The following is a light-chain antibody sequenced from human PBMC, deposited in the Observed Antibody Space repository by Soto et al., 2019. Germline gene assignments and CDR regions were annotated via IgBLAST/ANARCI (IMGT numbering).Light chain of an antibody. CDR1: QSISDT. Sequence: EIVMTQSPATLSVSPGGRATLSCRASQSISDTLAWYQQKPGQAPRLLIYGASTRAPGFPARFSGSGSGTDFTITISSLQSEDFAVYYCQQYNNWPWTFGQGTKVEI. V-gene: IGKV3-15*01. CDR3: QQYNNWPWT. CDR2: GAS. J-gene: IGKJ1*01.